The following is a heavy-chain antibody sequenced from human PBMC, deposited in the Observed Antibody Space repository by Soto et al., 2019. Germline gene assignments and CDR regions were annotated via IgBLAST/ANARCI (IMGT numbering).Heavy chain of an antibody. CDR3: ARERGLTSPYYYMDV. CDR2: IIPILGIA. J-gene: IGHJ6*03. CDR1: GGTFSSYT. Sequence: ASVKVSCKASGGTFSSYTISWVRQAPGQGLEWMGRIIPILGIANYAQKFQGRVTITADKSTSTAYMELSSLRSEDTAVYYCARERGLTSPYYYMDVWGKGTTVTVSS. V-gene: IGHV1-69*04. D-gene: IGHD3-9*01.